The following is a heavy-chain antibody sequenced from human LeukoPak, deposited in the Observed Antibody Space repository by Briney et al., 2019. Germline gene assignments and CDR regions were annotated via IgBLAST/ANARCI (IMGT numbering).Heavy chain of an antibody. V-gene: IGHV3-23*01. J-gene: IGHJ4*02. Sequence: PGGSLRLSGAVSGFTFSSYDMSWVRQAPGKGLEWISGISGSGDNTYYADSVKGRFTISRDNSKNTLYVQVNSLGTEDTAAYYCAKGSYYDSSGSFYFDYWGQGTLVTVSS. CDR3: AKGSYYDSSGSFYFDY. CDR1: GFTFSSYD. D-gene: IGHD3-22*01. CDR2: ISGSGDNT.